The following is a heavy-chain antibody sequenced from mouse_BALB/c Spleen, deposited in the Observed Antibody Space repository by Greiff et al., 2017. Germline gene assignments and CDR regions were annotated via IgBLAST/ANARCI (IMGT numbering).Heavy chain of an antibody. CDR1: GYSITSDYA. CDR2: ISYSGST. J-gene: IGHJ3*01. D-gene: IGHD2-4*01. V-gene: IGHV3-2*02. CDR3: ARGGIYYDYDGFAY. Sequence: EVKLQESGPGLVKPSQSLSLTCTVTGYSITSDYAWNWIRQFPGNKLEWMGYISYSGSTSYNPSLKSRISITRDTSKNQFFLQLNSVTTEDTATYYCARGGIYYDYDGFAYWGQGTLVTVSA.